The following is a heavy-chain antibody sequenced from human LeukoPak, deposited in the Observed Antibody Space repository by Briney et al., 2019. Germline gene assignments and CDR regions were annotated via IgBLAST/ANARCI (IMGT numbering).Heavy chain of an antibody. D-gene: IGHD3-16*02. V-gene: IGHV4-34*01. CDR1: GGSFSGYY. CDR2: INHSGST. J-gene: IGHJ4*02. Sequence: SETLSLTCAVYGGSFSGYYWSWIRQPPGKGLEWIGEINHSGSTNYNPSLKSRVTISVDTSKNQFSLKLSSVTAADTAVYYCARSLRNYDYVWGGYRYGPYFDYWGQGTLVTVSS. CDR3: ARSLRNYDYVWGGYRYGPYFDY.